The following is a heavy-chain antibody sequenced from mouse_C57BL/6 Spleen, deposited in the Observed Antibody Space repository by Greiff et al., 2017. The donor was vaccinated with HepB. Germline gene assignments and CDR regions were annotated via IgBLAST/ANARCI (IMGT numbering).Heavy chain of an antibody. V-gene: IGHV5-17*01. J-gene: IGHJ3*01. CDR2: ISSGSSTI. CDR3: SRAGFAY. Sequence: EVKLVESGGGLVKPGGSLKLSCAASGFTFSDYGMHWVRQAPEKGLEWVAYISSGSSTIYYADTVKGRFTISRDNAKNTLCLQMTSMTSEDTAMYYCSRAGFAYWGQGTLVTVSA. CDR1: GFTFSDYG.